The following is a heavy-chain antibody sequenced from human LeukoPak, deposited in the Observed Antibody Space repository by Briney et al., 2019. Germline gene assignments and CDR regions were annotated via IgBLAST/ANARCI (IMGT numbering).Heavy chain of an antibody. Sequence: SETLSLTCAVSGYSISSGYYWGWIRQPPGKGLEWIGSIYHSGSTHYNPSLKSRVTISVDTSKNQFSLKLSSVTAADTAVYYCARRSGFGELSVDYWGQGTLVTVSS. CDR1: GYSISSGYY. V-gene: IGHV4-38-2*01. CDR3: ARRSGFGELSVDY. J-gene: IGHJ4*02. D-gene: IGHD3-10*01. CDR2: IYHSGST.